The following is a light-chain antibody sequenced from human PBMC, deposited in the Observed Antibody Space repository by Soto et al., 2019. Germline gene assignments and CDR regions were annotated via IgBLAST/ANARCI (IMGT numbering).Light chain of an antibody. V-gene: IGLV2-14*03. CDR3: RSSATGTPSHVV. CDR2: GVT. J-gene: IGLJ2*01. CDR1: SSDVGNSDY. Sequence: QSALTQPASVSGSPGQSITISCTGTSSDVGNSDYVSWYQHHPGKAPKLMISGVTNRPSGVSNRFSGYKSGNTASLTISGLQAEYEADYYCRSSATGTPSHVVLGGGTKLTVL.